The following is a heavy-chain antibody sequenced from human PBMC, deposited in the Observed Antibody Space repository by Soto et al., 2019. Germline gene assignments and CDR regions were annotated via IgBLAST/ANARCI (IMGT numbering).Heavy chain of an antibody. CDR1: GFTFSDYY. Sequence: GGSLRLSCAASGFTFSDYYMSWIRQAPGKGLEWVSYISSSGSTIYYADSVKGRFTISRDNAKNSLYLQMNSLRAENTAVYYCARGRPLGYCSGGSCHDAFDIWGQGTMVTVSS. D-gene: IGHD2-15*01. CDR3: ARGRPLGYCSGGSCHDAFDI. V-gene: IGHV3-11*01. CDR2: ISSSGSTI. J-gene: IGHJ3*02.